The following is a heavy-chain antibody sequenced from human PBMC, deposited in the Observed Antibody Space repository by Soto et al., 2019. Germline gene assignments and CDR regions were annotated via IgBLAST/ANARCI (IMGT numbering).Heavy chain of an antibody. D-gene: IGHD3-10*01. J-gene: IGHJ3*02. CDR1: GFTFSDYY. CDR3: ARDLEDYGSGSYYGAADAFDI. V-gene: IGHV3-11*01. CDR2: ISSSGSTI. Sequence: GESLKISCAASGFTFSDYYMSWIRQAPGKGLEWVSYISSSGSTIYYADSVKGRFTISRDNAKNSLYLQMNSLRAEDTAVYYCARDLEDYGSGSYYGAADAFDIWGQGTMVTVS.